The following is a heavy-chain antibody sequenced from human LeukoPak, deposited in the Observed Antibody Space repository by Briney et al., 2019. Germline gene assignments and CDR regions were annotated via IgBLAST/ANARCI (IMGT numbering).Heavy chain of an antibody. CDR2: IHYSGRI. Sequence: PSETLSLTCAGYGGSFSGYYWTWLRQPPGKGLEWIGEIHYSGRINYNPSLKSRVTISADTSNNHFSLKMNSVTAADTAVYYCSRGTDAYKCGNSWGQGTLVTVSS. D-gene: IGHD5-24*01. J-gene: IGHJ4*02. CDR1: GGSFSGYY. CDR3: SRGTDAYKCGNS. V-gene: IGHV4-34*01.